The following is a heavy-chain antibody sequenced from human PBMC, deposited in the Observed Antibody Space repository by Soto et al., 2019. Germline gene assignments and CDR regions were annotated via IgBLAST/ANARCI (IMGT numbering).Heavy chain of an antibody. CDR1: GGSISSSSHY. D-gene: IGHD6-19*01. V-gene: IGHV4-39*01. Sequence: SETLSLTCTVSGGSISSSSHYWGWIRQPPGKGLEWVGSIYYSGSTYYNPSLKSRVTISVDTSKNQFSLKLSSVTAADTAVYYCARLSGSGGLDYWGQGTLVTVSS. CDR2: IYYSGST. J-gene: IGHJ4*02. CDR3: ARLSGSGGLDY.